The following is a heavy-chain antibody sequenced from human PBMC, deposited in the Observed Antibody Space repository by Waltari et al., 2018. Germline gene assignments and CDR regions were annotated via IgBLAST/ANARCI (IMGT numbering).Heavy chain of an antibody. Sequence: EVQLVESGGGLAQPGGSLRLSCAASGLGFRPSGMTWVRQASGKGPEWVANIKEDGSEKYYMDSVKGRFTISRDNAKNSLYLQMNNLRVEDTAVYYCTRGGLDSSWYWRDWGQGTLVTVSS. CDR3: TRGGLDSSWYWRD. CDR2: IKEDGSEK. CDR1: GLGFRPSG. J-gene: IGHJ4*02. D-gene: IGHD6-13*01. V-gene: IGHV3-7*01.